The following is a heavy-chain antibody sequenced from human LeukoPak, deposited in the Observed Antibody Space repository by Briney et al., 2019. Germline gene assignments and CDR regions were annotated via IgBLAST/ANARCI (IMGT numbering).Heavy chain of an antibody. CDR2: RNPNSGNT. CDR3: AIRIAAVGTGY. V-gene: IGHV1-8*02. J-gene: IGHJ4*02. Sequence: ASVTVSCKASGGTFSSYGISWVRQATGQGLEWGGWRNPNSGNTGYVQKFHGRVTITMNTSISTAYMELNSLRAEDTAVYYCAIRIAAVGTGYGGQGPLVTVSS. CDR1: GGTFSSYG. D-gene: IGHD6-13*01.